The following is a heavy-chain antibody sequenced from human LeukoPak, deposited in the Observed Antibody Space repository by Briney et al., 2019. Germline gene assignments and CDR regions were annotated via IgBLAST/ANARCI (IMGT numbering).Heavy chain of an antibody. V-gene: IGHV1-69*13. J-gene: IGHJ5*02. CDR2: IIPIFGTA. Sequence: GASVKVSCKASGCTFTSYAISWVRQAPGQGLEWMGGIIPIFGTANYAQKFQGRVTITADESTSTAYMELSSLRSEDTAVYYCARGSYYYGSGSRGGNWFDPWGQGTLVTVSS. D-gene: IGHD3-10*01. CDR1: GCTFTSYA. CDR3: ARGSYYYGSGSRGGNWFDP.